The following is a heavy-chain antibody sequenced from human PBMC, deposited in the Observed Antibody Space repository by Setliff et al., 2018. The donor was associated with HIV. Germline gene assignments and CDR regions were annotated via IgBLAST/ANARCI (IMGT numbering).Heavy chain of an antibody. V-gene: IGHV1-46*01. CDR3: AKEYHTAATGTRVANYFDY. CDR2: INPSDGSA. Sequence: ASVKVSCKASGYTFTSCFLHWVRQAPGQGLEYMGIINPSDGSADYVEKFQDRVTITRDTSTSTVYMEMSSPRSEDTAIYYCAKEYHTAATGTRVANYFDYWGRERWSPSPQ. J-gene: IGHJ4*02. D-gene: IGHD6-13*01. CDR1: GYTFTSCF.